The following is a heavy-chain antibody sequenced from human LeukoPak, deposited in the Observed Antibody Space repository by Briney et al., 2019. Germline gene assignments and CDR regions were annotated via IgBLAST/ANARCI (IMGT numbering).Heavy chain of an antibody. J-gene: IGHJ4*02. CDR1: GASIRSNY. CDR3: ARQWDGDY. CDR2: IHYGGST. V-gene: IGHV4-59*08. D-gene: IGHD1-26*01. Sequence: SETLSLTCTVSGASIRSNYWSWIRQPPGKGLEWIGNIHYGGSTNYNPSLKSRVTISIDTSNNQFFLKLRSVTAADTAVYYCARQWDGDYWGQGTLVTVSS.